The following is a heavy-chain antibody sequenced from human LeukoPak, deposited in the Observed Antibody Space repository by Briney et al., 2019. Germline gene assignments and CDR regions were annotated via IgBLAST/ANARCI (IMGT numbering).Heavy chain of an antibody. V-gene: IGHV3-15*07. J-gene: IGHJ6*02. CDR3: TTGDSSSWYSWQSYYYGMDV. Sequence: PGGSLRLSCAVSGFTFSNAWMNWVRQAPGKGLEWVGRIKSNTDGGTTDYAAPVKGRFTISRDDSKNTLYLQMNSLKTEDTAVYYCTTGDSSSWYSWQSYYYGMDVWGQGTTVTVSS. CDR2: IKSNTDGGTT. D-gene: IGHD6-13*01. CDR1: GFTFSNAW.